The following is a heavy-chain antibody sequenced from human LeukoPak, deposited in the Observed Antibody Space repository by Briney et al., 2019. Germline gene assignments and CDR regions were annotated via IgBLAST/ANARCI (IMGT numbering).Heavy chain of an antibody. CDR2: INPNSGGT. CDR3: ARDSTVTTLPFDP. CDR1: GYTFTGYY. J-gene: IGHJ5*02. D-gene: IGHD4-17*01. Sequence: ASVKVSCKASGYTFTGYYMHWVRQAPGQGLEWMGWINPNSGGTNYAQKFQGGVTMTRDTSISTAYMELSRLRSDDTAVYYCARDSTVTTLPFDPWGQGTLVTVSS. V-gene: IGHV1-2*02.